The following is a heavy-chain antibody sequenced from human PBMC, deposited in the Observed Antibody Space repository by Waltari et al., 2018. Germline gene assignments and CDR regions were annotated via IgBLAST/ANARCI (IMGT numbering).Heavy chain of an antibody. CDR1: GYTFTDYY. CDR3: ATGDPIVVVPAAIRYYYYGMDV. J-gene: IGHJ6*02. V-gene: IGHV1-69-2*01. D-gene: IGHD2-2*01. Sequence: EVQLVQSGAEVKKPGATVKISCKVSGYTFTDYYMHWVQQAPGKGLEWKGLVDPEDGETIYAEKFQGRVTITADTSTDTAYMELSSLRSEDTAVYYCATGDPIVVVPAAIRYYYYGMDVWGQGTTVTVSS. CDR2: VDPEDGET.